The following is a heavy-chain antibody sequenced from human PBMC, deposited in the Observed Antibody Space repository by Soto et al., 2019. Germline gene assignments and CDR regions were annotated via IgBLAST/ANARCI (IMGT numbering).Heavy chain of an antibody. CDR3: ARHSMYYYDSSGYLGH. Sequence: RGESLKISCKGSGYSFTSYWIGWVRQMPGKGLEWMGIIYPGDSDTRYSPSFQGQVTISADKSISTAYLQWSSLKASDTAMYYCARHSMYYYDSSGYLGHWGQGTLVTVSS. V-gene: IGHV5-51*01. J-gene: IGHJ4*02. D-gene: IGHD3-22*01. CDR1: GYSFTSYW. CDR2: IYPGDSDT.